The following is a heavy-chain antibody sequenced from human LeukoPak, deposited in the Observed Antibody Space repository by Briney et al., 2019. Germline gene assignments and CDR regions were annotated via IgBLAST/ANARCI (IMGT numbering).Heavy chain of an antibody. Sequence: SETLSLTCTVSGGSISTYYWDWIRQPPGKGLEWIGYIYHSGSTNYNSSLQSRVTISVDTSKNQFSLNLNSVTAADTAVYYCARGGAARLHFQNWGQGTLVTVSS. CDR3: ARGGAARLHFQN. CDR1: GGSISTYY. D-gene: IGHD6-6*01. CDR2: IYHSGST. V-gene: IGHV4-59*01. J-gene: IGHJ1*01.